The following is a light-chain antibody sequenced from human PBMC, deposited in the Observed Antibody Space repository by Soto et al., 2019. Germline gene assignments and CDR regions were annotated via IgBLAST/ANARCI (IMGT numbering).Light chain of an antibody. CDR1: QSVSSD. CDR3: QQYGTSPRT. Sequence: RSTLSCRTLQSVSSDLAWYQQKPGQAPRLLISGASRRATGIPDRFSGSGSGTDFTLTITSLEPEDFAVYYCQQYGTSPRTFGQGTRLELK. V-gene: IGKV3-20*01. J-gene: IGKJ5*01. CDR2: GAS.